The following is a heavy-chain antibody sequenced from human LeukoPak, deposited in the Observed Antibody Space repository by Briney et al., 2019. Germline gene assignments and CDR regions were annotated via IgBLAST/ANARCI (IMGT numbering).Heavy chain of an antibody. Sequence: GASVKVSCKVSGYTLTELSMHWVRQAPGKGLEWMGGFDPEDGETIYAQKFQGRVTMTEDTSTDTAYMELSSLRSEDTAVYYCATDPLWFGELYADYWGQGTLVTVSS. D-gene: IGHD3-10*01. CDR1: GYTLTELS. J-gene: IGHJ4*02. V-gene: IGHV1-24*01. CDR3: ATDPLWFGELYADY. CDR2: FDPEDGET.